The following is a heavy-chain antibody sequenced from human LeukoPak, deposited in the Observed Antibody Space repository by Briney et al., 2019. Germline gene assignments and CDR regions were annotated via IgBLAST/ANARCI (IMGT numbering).Heavy chain of an antibody. J-gene: IGHJ4*02. CDR2: IIWDGGNL. D-gene: IGHD3-3*01. CDR3: AKGYTFHGVAHDSGYFDY. CDR1: GFTFADYT. Sequence: GGSLRLSCVTSGFTFADYTMHWVRQVPGKGLEWLSGIIWDGGNLAYADSVKGRFTISRDNAKNSLYLQMNSLRNEDMAFYFCAKGYTFHGVAHDSGYFDYWGQGTLVTVSS. V-gene: IGHV3-9*03.